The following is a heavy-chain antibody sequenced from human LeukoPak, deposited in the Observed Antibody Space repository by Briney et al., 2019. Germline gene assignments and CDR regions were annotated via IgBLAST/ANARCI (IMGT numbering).Heavy chain of an antibody. Sequence: SETLSLTCTVSGGSISSGGYYWSWIRQHPGKGLEWIRYIYYSGSTYYNPSLKSRVTISVDTSKNQFSLKLSSVTAADTAVYYCARDAMVRGVIGYWGQGTLVTVSS. CDR3: ARDAMVRGVIGY. J-gene: IGHJ4*02. D-gene: IGHD3-10*01. V-gene: IGHV4-31*03. CDR2: IYYSGST. CDR1: GGSISSGGYY.